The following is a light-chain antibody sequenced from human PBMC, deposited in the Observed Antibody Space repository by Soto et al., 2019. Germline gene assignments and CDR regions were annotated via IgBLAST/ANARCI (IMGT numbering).Light chain of an antibody. CDR2: DAS. Sequence: EIVLTQSPATLSLSPGERATLSCRASQSVSTSLAWYQQKVGQAPRLLIYDASNGATGIPARFSGSGSGTDFTLTISSLEPEDFAVYYCQQHSNWPLTFGGGTKVEIK. J-gene: IGKJ4*01. CDR1: QSVSTS. CDR3: QQHSNWPLT. V-gene: IGKV3-11*01.